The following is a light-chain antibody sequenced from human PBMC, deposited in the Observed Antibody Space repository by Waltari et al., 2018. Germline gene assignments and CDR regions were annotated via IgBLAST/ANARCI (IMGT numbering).Light chain of an antibody. CDR1: SSNIACNS. CDR3: ATWDANLNGVV. CDR2: NDR. V-gene: IGLV1-44*01. Sequence: QSVLTQPPSVSGTPGQRVTLSCSGSSSNIACNSVNWYQQVPGKAPKLLIYNDRQRPSGLSDRFSGTKSDSSASLAISGLRSEDEAHYYCATWDANLNGVVFGGGTKLTVL. J-gene: IGLJ2*01.